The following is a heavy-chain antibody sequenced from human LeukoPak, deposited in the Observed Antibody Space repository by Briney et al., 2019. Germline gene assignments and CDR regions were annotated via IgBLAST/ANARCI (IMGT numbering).Heavy chain of an antibody. V-gene: IGHV3-23*01. D-gene: IGHD3-9*01. CDR1: GFTFSRYA. J-gene: IGHJ4*02. CDR2: ITSGGDST. CDR3: AREYDLLTAYHTDLGY. Sequence: PGGSLRLSCAASGFTFSRYAMNWVRQAPGKGLEWVSAITSGGDSTFYAHSVKGRFTISRDNSKNTLYLQMNSLRAEDTAVYYCAREYDLLTAYHTDLGYWGQGTLVTVSS.